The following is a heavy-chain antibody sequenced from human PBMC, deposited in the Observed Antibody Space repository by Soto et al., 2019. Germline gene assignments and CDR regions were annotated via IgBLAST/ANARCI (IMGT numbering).Heavy chain of an antibody. CDR3: ATLSSTSLSRYYYGMDV. Sequence: GASVKVSWKASGYTFSSYGISWVRQAPGQGLEWMGWISAYNGNTNCAQKFQGRVTFTADTSTNTAYMELSSLRSEDTAVYYCATLSSTSLSRYYYGMDVWGQATTVTVSS. J-gene: IGHJ6*02. CDR1: GYTFSSYG. CDR2: ISAYNGNT. D-gene: IGHD2-2*01. V-gene: IGHV1-18*01.